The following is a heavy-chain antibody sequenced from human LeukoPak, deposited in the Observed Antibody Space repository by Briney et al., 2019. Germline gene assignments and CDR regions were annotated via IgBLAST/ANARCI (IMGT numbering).Heavy chain of an antibody. D-gene: IGHD5-12*01. CDR2: ISSSSSYI. V-gene: IGHV3-21*01. Sequence: PGGSLRLSCAASGFTFSSYSMNWVRQAPGKGLEWVSSISSSSSYIHYADSVKGRFTISGDNANNSLYLQMNSLRVEDTAVYYCARDPNAGSGYSYYYGMDVWGKGTTVTVSS. J-gene: IGHJ6*04. CDR3: ARDPNAGSGYSYYYGMDV. CDR1: GFTFSSYS.